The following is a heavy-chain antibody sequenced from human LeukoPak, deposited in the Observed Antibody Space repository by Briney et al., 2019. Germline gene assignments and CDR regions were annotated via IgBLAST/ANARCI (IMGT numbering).Heavy chain of an antibody. CDR1: GFTFSSYW. CDR2: IKQDGSEK. CDR3: ARDGVPYYYYYMDV. V-gene: IGHV3-7*01. Sequence: GGSLRLSCAASGFTFSSYWMSWVRQAPGKGLEWVANIKQDGSEKYYVDSVKGRFTISRDNAKNSLYLQMNSLRAEDTAVYYCARDGVPYYYYYMDVWGKGTTVTVSS. D-gene: IGHD1-1*01. J-gene: IGHJ6*03.